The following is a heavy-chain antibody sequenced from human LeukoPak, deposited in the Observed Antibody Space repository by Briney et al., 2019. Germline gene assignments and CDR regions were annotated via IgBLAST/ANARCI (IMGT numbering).Heavy chain of an antibody. CDR1: GGSFSGYY. J-gene: IGHJ6*04. CDR2: INHSGST. CDR3: ARASVRGYSYWHSRGMDV. Sequence: SETLSLTCAVYGGSFSGYYWSWIRQPPGKGLEWIGEINHSGSTNYNPSLKSRVTISVDTSKNQFSLKLSSVTAADTAVYYCARASVRGYSYWHSRGMDVWGKGTTVTVSS. V-gene: IGHV4-34*01. D-gene: IGHD5-18*01.